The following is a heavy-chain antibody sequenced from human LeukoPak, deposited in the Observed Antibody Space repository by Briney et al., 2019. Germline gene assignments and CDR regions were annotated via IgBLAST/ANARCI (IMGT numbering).Heavy chain of an antibody. V-gene: IGHV1-18*01. Sequence: ASVKVSCKASGYTFTSYGISWVRQAPGQGLEWMGWISAYNGNTNYAQKLQGRVTMTTDTSTSTAYMELRSLRSDDTAVYYCARDQLGADYYYYGMDVWGQGTTATVSS. CDR3: ARDQLGADYYYYGMDV. CDR2: ISAYNGNT. D-gene: IGHD3-3*01. J-gene: IGHJ6*02. CDR1: GYTFTSYG.